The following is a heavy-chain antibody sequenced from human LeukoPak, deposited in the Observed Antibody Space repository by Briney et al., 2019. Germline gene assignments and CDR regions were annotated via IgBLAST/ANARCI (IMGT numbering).Heavy chain of an antibody. V-gene: IGHV3-20*04. CDR1: GFTFDDYG. CDR3: ARGNYGANFDY. D-gene: IGHD1-7*01. Sequence: GGSLRLSCAASGFTFDDYGMSWVRQAPGKGLECVSGINWNGSSTGYADSVKGRFTISRDNAKNSLYLQMNSLRAEDTALYYCARGNYGANFDYWGQGTLVTVSS. J-gene: IGHJ4*02. CDR2: INWNGSST.